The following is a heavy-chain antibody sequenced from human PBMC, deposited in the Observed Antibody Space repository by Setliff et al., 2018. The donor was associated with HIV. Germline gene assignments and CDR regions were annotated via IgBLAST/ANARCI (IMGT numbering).Heavy chain of an antibody. D-gene: IGHD3-10*01. CDR2: ISSSSSTI. CDR1: GFTFSSYS. V-gene: IGHV3-48*01. J-gene: IGHJ4*02. Sequence: GGSLRLSCAASGFTFSSYSMNWVRQAPGKGLEWVSYISSSSSTIYYADSVKGRFTISRDNAKNSLYLQMNSLRAEDTAVYYCARGLNSYGSGSYLPLGYWGQGTLVTVSS. CDR3: ARGLNSYGSGSYLPLGY.